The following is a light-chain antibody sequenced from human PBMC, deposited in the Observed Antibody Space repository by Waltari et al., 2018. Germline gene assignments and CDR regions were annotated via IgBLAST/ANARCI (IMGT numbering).Light chain of an antibody. Sequence: QSLLAQPPSVSAAPGQKVTIPCPGSSSNIGNNYVSWYQQLPGTGPKLLIYDNDKRPSGVPDRFSGSKSGTSATLGITGLQTGDEADYYCATWGTGLEAGVFGGGTTLTVL. CDR2: DND. CDR3: ATWGTGLEAGV. J-gene: IGLJ2*01. V-gene: IGLV1-51*01. CDR1: SSNIGNNY.